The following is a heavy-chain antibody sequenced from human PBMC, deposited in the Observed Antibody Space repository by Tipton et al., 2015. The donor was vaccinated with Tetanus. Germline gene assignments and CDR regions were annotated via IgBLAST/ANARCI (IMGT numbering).Heavy chain of an antibody. CDR1: GGSISSSSYY. CDR2: ICYSGST. D-gene: IGHD6-6*01. Sequence: TLSLTCTVSGGSISSSSYYWGWIRQPPGKGLEWIGSICYSGSTYYNPSLKSRLTISVDTSKNQFSLKLSSVTAADTAVYYCARHVEQLVPYYYYYMDVWGEGTTVTVSS. CDR3: ARHVEQLVPYYYYYMDV. V-gene: IGHV4-39*01. J-gene: IGHJ6*03.